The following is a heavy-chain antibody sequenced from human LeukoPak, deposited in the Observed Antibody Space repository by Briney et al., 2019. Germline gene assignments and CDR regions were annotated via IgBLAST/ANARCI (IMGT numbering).Heavy chain of an antibody. CDR3: ARQTYDRWSANWFDP. V-gene: IGHV4-39*01. Sequence: SGTLSLTCTVSGGSISSSSHYWGWIRHPPGKGLECLGSTHFSGSTYDNPSLKSRVTISVDTSKKQFSLTLTSVTATDTAVYYCARQTYDRWSANWFDPWGQGTLVIVSS. CDR1: GGSISSSSHY. D-gene: IGHD3-3*01. CDR2: THFSGST. J-gene: IGHJ5*02.